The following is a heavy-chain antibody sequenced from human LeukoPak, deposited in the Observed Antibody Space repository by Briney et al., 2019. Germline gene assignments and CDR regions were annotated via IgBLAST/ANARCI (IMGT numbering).Heavy chain of an antibody. CDR3: AREQQLVLGAFDI. Sequence: ASVKVSCKASGYTITNNYMHWVRQAPGQGLEWMGVINPSGTGTSYAQRFQGRVTITADESTSTAYMELSSLRSEDTAVYYCAREQQLVLGAFDIWGQGTMVTVSS. J-gene: IGHJ3*02. V-gene: IGHV1-46*01. D-gene: IGHD6-13*01. CDR1: GYTITNNY. CDR2: INPSGTGT.